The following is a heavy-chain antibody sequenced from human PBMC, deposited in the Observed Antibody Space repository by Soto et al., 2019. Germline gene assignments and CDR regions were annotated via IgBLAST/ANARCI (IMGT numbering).Heavy chain of an antibody. CDR2: IYYSGST. J-gene: IGHJ3*02. CDR3: ARDAGMAIVGVSPTRAFDI. Sequence: SETLSLTCTVSGGSISSGGYYWSWIRQHPGKGLEWIGYIYYSGSTYYNPSLKSRVTISVDTSKNQFSLKLSSVTAADTAVYYCARDAGMAIVGVSPTRAFDIWGQGTMVTVSS. V-gene: IGHV4-31*03. D-gene: IGHD1-26*01. CDR1: GGSISSGGYY.